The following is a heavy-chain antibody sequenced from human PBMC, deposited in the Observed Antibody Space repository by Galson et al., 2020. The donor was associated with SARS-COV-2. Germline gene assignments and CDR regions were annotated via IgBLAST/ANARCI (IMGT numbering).Heavy chain of an antibody. CDR1: GGTFSSYA. Sequence: SVKVSCKASGGTFSSYAISWVRQAPGQGLEWMGGIIPIFGTANYAQKFQGRVTITADESTSTAYMELSGLRSEDTAVYYCARSSWGDTAMDYYFDYWGQGTLVTVSS. V-gene: IGHV1-69*13. CDR3: ARSSWGDTAMDYYFDY. D-gene: IGHD5-18*01. J-gene: IGHJ4*02. CDR2: IIPIFGTA.